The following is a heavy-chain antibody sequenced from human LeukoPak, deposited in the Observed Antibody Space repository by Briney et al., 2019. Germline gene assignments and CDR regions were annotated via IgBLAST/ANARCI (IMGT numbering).Heavy chain of an antibody. D-gene: IGHD6-13*01. CDR2: IYYSGST. Sequence: SETLSLTCTVSGGSISSYYWGWIRQPPGKGLEWIGYIYYSGSTNYNPSLKSRVTISVDTSKNQFSLKLSSVTAADTAVYYCARESVAAAGIYFDYWGQGTLVTVSS. J-gene: IGHJ4*02. CDR1: GGSISSYY. V-gene: IGHV4-59*01. CDR3: ARESVAAAGIYFDY.